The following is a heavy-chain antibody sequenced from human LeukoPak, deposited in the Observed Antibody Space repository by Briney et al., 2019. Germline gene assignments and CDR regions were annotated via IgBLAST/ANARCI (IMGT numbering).Heavy chain of an antibody. Sequence: ASVKVSSKASGGTFISYAISWVRQAPGQGLEWMGGIIPIFGAANYAQKFQGRVTITADKSTSTAYMELSSLRSEDTAVYYCAAAGSPRAYYYYYYMDVWGKGTTVTVSS. CDR2: IIPIFGAA. J-gene: IGHJ6*03. D-gene: IGHD6-25*01. CDR3: AAAGSPRAYYYYYYMDV. CDR1: GGTFISYA. V-gene: IGHV1-69*06.